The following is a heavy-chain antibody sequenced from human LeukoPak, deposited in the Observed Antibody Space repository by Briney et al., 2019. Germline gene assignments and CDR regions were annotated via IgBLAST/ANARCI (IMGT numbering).Heavy chain of an antibody. Sequence: PGGSLRLSCAASGFTFNPYAMSWVRQAPGKGLEWVAVIDGVGVRTYYADSVKGRFTISRDNSKDTVFLQMNSLKADDTAVYYCAKASRQAAVASPLDYWGQGSLATVSS. CDR1: GFTFNPYA. J-gene: IGHJ4*02. D-gene: IGHD6-19*01. CDR3: AKASRQAAVASPLDY. CDR2: IDGVGVRT. V-gene: IGHV3-23*01.